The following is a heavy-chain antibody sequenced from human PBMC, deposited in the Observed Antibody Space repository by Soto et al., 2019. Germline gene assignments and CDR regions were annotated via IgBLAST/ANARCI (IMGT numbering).Heavy chain of an antibody. CDR2: ICWDDGK. Sequence: SGPTLVNPTQTLTLTCTFSGFSLSTSGVCVGWFRQPPGKAPEWLAIICWDDGKRYSPSLKSRLTITQDTSKKQVVLILTNMDPVDTATYFCAHRRQLGDFDSWGQGTLVTVSS. D-gene: IGHD7-27*01. CDR3: AHRRQLGDFDS. V-gene: IGHV2-5*02. J-gene: IGHJ4*02. CDR1: GFSLSTSGVC.